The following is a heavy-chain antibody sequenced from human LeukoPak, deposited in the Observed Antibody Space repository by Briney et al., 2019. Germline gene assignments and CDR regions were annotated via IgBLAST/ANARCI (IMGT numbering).Heavy chain of an antibody. CDR3: ATVRLHYYASSGYFQY. CDR1: GYTLTELS. V-gene: IGHV1-24*01. D-gene: IGHD3-22*01. Sequence: ASVKVSCKVSGYTLTELSMHWVRQAPGKGLAGMGGFDPEGGETIYAQKFQGRVTKPEDTTTDTAYMKPSNLRSEDPAVYYCATVRLHYYASSGYFQYWGQGTLVTVSS. J-gene: IGHJ1*01. CDR2: FDPEGGET.